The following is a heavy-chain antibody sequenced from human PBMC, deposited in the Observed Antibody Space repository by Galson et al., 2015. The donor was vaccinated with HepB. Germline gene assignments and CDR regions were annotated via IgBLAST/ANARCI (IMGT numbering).Heavy chain of an antibody. CDR2: TYYRSKWYN. V-gene: IGHV6-1*01. CDR1: GDSVSSNSAT. Sequence: CAISGDSVSSNSATWNWIRQSPSRGLKWLGRTYYRSKWYNDSAVSVKSRITINPDTSKNQFSLQLNSVTPEDTAVYYCARGLAVALDSWGQGTLVSVSS. J-gene: IGHJ4*02. CDR3: ARGLAVALDS. D-gene: IGHD6-19*01.